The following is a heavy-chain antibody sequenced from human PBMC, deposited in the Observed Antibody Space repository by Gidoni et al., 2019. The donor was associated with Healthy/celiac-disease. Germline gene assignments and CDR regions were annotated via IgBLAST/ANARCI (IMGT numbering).Heavy chain of an antibody. CDR1: GYTFTGYY. CDR3: AREPDGNDAFDI. V-gene: IGHV1-2*02. CDR2: INPNSGGT. Sequence: HVQLVQSGAEVTKPGASVKVSCKASGYTFTGYYMPWVRPAPGQGLEWMGWINPNSGGTNYAQKFQGRVTMTRDTSISTAYMELSRLRSDDTAVYYCAREPDGNDAFDIWGQGTMVTVSS. J-gene: IGHJ3*02.